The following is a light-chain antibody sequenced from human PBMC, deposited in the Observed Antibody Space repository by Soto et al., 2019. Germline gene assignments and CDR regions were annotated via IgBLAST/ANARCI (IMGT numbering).Light chain of an antibody. V-gene: IGLV2-14*01. CDR2: EVT. CDR3: SSYRTMTTLV. J-gene: IGLJ2*01. Sequence: QSALTQPASVSGSPGQSITISCTGTSSDIGGYNFVSWYQQHPGKAPKLMIYEVTNRPSGISNRFSGSKSGNTASLTISGVQPEDEADYYCSSYRTMTTLVFGGGTKLTVL. CDR1: SSDIGGYNF.